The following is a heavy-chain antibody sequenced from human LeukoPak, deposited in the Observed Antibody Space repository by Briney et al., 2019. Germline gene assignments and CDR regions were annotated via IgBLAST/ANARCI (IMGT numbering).Heavy chain of an antibody. Sequence: SETLSLTCTVSGGSISSYYWSWIRQPPGKGLEWIGYIYYSGSTNYNPSLKSRVTISADTSKNQFSLKLSSVTAADTAVYYCARANSITGYSYGYGYYYYMDVWGKGTTATVSS. J-gene: IGHJ6*03. V-gene: IGHV4-59*01. CDR2: IYYSGST. D-gene: IGHD5-18*01. CDR3: ARANSITGYSYGYGYYYYMDV. CDR1: GGSISSYY.